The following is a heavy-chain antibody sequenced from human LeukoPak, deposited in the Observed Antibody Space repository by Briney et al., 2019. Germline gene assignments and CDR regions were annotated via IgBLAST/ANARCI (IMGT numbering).Heavy chain of an antibody. CDR3: AREERGLAVDY. Sequence: GGSLRLSCAASGFTFSNHAMHWVRQAPGKGLEYVSAISGSDGSTYYASSVKGRFTISRDNSKGTLYLQMGSLRDEDMAVYYCAREERGLAVDYWGQGTLVTVSS. V-gene: IGHV3-64*01. CDR2: ISGSDGST. D-gene: IGHD6-19*01. J-gene: IGHJ4*02. CDR1: GFTFSNHA.